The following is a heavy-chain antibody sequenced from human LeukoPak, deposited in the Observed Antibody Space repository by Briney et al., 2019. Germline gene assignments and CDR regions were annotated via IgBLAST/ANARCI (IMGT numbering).Heavy chain of an antibody. CDR3: ARRMYYYDSSGYSDAFDI. J-gene: IGHJ3*02. V-gene: IGHV1-2*04. Sequence: ASVKVSCKASGYTFTGYYMHWVRQAPGQGLEWMGWINPNSGGTNYAQKFQGWVTMTRDTSISTAYMELSRLRSDDTAVYYCARRMYYYDSSGYSDAFDIWGQGTMVTVSS. CDR2: INPNSGGT. CDR1: GYTFTGYY. D-gene: IGHD3-22*01.